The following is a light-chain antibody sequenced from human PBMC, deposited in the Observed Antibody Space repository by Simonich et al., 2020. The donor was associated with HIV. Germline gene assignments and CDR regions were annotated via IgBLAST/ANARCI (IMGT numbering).Light chain of an antibody. Sequence: DIQLTESPSFLSASVGDRVTIPCRASQDISSYLAWYQQKPGEAPKLLIYAASTLQSAVPSRFSGSGSGTEFTLTISSLQPEDFATYYCQQLNSYPRALTFGGGTKVEIK. J-gene: IGKJ4*01. CDR1: QDISSY. CDR2: AAS. CDR3: QQLNSYPRALT. V-gene: IGKV1-9*01.